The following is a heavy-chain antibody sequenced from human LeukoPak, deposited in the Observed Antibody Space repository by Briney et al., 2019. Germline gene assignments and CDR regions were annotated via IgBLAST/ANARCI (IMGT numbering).Heavy chain of an antibody. Sequence: ASVKVSCKASGYSFTDYSLQWVRQAPGQGLEWMGWINPNSGGTKYAQKFQGRVTMTRDTSISTAYMELSKLTSDDTAVYYCATDPITRDFWSGYYFRYYYYYMDVWGKGTTVTVSS. V-gene: IGHV1-2*02. CDR2: INPNSGGT. J-gene: IGHJ6*03. CDR1: GYSFTDYS. D-gene: IGHD3-3*01. CDR3: ATDPITRDFWSGYYFRYYYYYMDV.